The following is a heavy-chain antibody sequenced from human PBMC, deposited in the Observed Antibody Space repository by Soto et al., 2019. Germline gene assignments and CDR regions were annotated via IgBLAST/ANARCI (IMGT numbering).Heavy chain of an antibody. J-gene: IGHJ3*02. CDR2: ISAYNGNT. D-gene: IGHD3-16*02. CDR3: ARGRGTIMITFGGVIVPGAFDI. V-gene: IGHV1-18*01. Sequence: GASVKVSCKASGYTFTSYAMHWVRQAPGQRLEWMGWISAYNGNTNYAQKLQGRVTMTTDTSTSTAYMELRSLRSDDTAVYYCARGRGTIMITFGGVIVPGAFDIWGQGTMVTVSS. CDR1: GYTFTSYA.